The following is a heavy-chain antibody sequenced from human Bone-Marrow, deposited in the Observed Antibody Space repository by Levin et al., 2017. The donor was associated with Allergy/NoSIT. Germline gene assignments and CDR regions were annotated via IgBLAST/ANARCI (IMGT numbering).Heavy chain of an antibody. V-gene: IGHV4-34*01. J-gene: IGHJ5*02. Sequence: PSETLSLTCAVYGGSFSGYYWSWIRQPPGKGLEWIGEINHSGSTNYNPSLKSRVTISVDTSKNQFSLKLSSVTAADTAVYYCARCVLTVPTTKNIVVVPAAPGWFDPWGQGTLVTVSS. D-gene: IGHD2-2*01. CDR2: INHSGST. CDR1: GGSFSGYY. CDR3: ARCVLTVPTTKNIVVVPAAPGWFDP.